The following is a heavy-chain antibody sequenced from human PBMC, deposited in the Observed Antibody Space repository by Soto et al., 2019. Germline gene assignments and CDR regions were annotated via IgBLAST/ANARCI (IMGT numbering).Heavy chain of an antibody. Sequence: SETLSLTCTVFGASISYGGFSWSWIRQSPGKGLEWIGYIYYTGITHLNPSLKSRLTMAVDTSKNEFSLKLTSVSAADTAVYFCAREERKGIVSWFDPWGQGTPVTVSS. J-gene: IGHJ5*02. CDR1: GASISYGGFS. CDR3: AREERKGIVSWFDP. CDR2: IYYTGIT. D-gene: IGHD1-26*01. V-gene: IGHV4-30-2*05.